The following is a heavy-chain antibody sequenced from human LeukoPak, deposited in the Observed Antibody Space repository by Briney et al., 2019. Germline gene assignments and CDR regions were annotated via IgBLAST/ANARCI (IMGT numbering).Heavy chain of an antibody. D-gene: IGHD3-22*01. J-gene: IGHJ3*02. CDR3: ARDGYYYDSSGYQYDAFDI. V-gene: IGHV4-59*01. CDR1: GGSISSYY. Sequence: PSETLSLTCTVSGGSISSYYWSRIRQPPGKGLEWIGYIYYSGSTNYNPSLKSRVTISVDTSKNQFSLKLSSVTAADTAVYYCARDGYYYDSSGYQYDAFDIWGQGTMVTVSS. CDR2: IYYSGST.